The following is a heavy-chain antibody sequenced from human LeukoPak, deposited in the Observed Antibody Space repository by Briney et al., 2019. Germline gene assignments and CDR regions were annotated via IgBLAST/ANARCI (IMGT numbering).Heavy chain of an antibody. J-gene: IGHJ6*04. CDR3: ATDTDNFSSASYVSV. CDR1: GFNVNDLH. CDR2: IYSGGST. Sequence: GGSLRLSCAASGFNVNDLHMTWVRQAPGKGLDWVSIIYSGGSTSYADSVKGRFTISRDNSKNTLYLQMNNLRAEDTAKYYCATDTDNFSSASYVSVWGKGTTVTVSS. V-gene: IGHV3-53*01. D-gene: IGHD3-10*01.